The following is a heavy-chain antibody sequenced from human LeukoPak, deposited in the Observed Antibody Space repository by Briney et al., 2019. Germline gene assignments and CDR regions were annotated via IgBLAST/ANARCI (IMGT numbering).Heavy chain of an antibody. Sequence: PSETLSLTCTVSGGSISSGGYYWSWIRQHPGKGLEWIGYIYYSGSTYYNPSLKSRVTISVDTSKNQFSLKLCSVTAADTAVYYCAVLWGSGWFDPWGQGTLVTVSS. CDR2: IYYSGST. CDR1: GGSISSGGYY. V-gene: IGHV4-31*03. CDR3: AVLWGSGWFDP. J-gene: IGHJ5*02. D-gene: IGHD3-16*01.